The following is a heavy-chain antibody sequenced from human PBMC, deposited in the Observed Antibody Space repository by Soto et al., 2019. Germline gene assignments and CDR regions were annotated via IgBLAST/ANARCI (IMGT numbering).Heavy chain of an antibody. CDR3: AKDSGSSWYYFDY. CDR2: ISGSGGST. V-gene: IGHV3-23*01. Sequence: GGSLRLSCAASGFTFSSYAMSWVRQAPGKGLEWVSAISGSGGSTCYADSVKGRFTISRDNSKNTLYLQMNSLRAEDTAVYYCAKDSGSSWYYFDYWGQGTLVTVSS. J-gene: IGHJ4*02. CDR1: GFTFSSYA. D-gene: IGHD6-13*01.